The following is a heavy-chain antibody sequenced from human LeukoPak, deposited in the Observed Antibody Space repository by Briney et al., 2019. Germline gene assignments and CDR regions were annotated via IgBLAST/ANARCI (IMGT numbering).Heavy chain of an antibody. D-gene: IGHD7-27*01. CDR3: ASNTGTVFDY. V-gene: IGHV4-59*01. Sequence: SETLSLTCTVSGGFITAYYWSWIRQPPGKGLEWIGYVYYSGSTEYNPSLRSRITISLEMSKQQFSLNLTSVTAADTAIYCCASNTGTVFDYWGQGALVTASS. J-gene: IGHJ4*02. CDR1: GGFITAYY. CDR2: VYYSGST.